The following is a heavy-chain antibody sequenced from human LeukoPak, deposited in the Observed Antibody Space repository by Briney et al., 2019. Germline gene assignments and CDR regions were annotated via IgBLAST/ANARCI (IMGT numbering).Heavy chain of an antibody. J-gene: IGHJ4*02. CDR1: GGSFSGYY. D-gene: IGHD6-13*01. CDR2: FIHSGSI. V-gene: IGHV4-34*12. Sequence: PSETLSLTCGVSGGSFSGYYWSWIRQSPGKGLEWIGEFIHSGSINYNPSLKSRVTIAVDTSKNQFSLKLSSVTAADTAVYYCATIVAAAARGFFDYWVQGTLVTVSS. CDR3: ATIVAAAARGFFDY.